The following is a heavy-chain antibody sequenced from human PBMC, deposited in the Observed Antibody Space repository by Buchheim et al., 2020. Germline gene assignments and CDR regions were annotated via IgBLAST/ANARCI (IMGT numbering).Heavy chain of an antibody. D-gene: IGHD1-26*01. Sequence: EVQLAESGGGLAQPGGSLRLSCVVSGFKFSDFYMNWVRQAPGRGLEWLSNIKGDGTVRNYVDSVKGRFTISRDNAKNTLYLQMNSLRAEDTAVYYGAKGGGRYHYYYMDVWGKGTT. CDR2: IKGDGTVR. J-gene: IGHJ6*03. CDR3: AKGGGRYHYYYMDV. CDR1: GFKFSDFY. V-gene: IGHV3-7*02.